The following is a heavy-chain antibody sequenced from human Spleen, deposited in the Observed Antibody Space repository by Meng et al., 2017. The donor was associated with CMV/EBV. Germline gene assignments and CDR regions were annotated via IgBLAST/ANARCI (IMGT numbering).Heavy chain of an antibody. CDR2: IRYDGSNK. J-gene: IGHJ5*02. CDR1: GFTFSSYG. D-gene: IGHD2-2*01. V-gene: IGHV3-30*02. Sequence: GESLKISCAASGFTFSSYGMHWVRQAPGKGLEWVAFIRYDGSNKYYADSVKGRFTISRDNSKNTLYLQMNSLRAEDTAVYYCAKEQEYQLLHKFDPWGQGTLVTVSS. CDR3: AKEQEYQLLHKFDP.